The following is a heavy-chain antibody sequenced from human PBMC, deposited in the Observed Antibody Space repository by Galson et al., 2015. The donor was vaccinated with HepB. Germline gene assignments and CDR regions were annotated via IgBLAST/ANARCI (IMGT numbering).Heavy chain of an antibody. CDR1: GYTFTSYP. CDR2: INTNTGNP. CDR3: AREYYYDSSGYLDY. Sequence: QSGAEVKKPGESLRISCKASGYTFTSYPMNWVRQAPGQGLEWMGWINTNTGNPTYAQDFTGHFVFSLDTSVSTAYLQISSLEAEDTAVYYCAREYYYDSSGYLDYWGQGTLVTVSS. V-gene: IGHV7-4-1*02. D-gene: IGHD3-22*01. J-gene: IGHJ4*02.